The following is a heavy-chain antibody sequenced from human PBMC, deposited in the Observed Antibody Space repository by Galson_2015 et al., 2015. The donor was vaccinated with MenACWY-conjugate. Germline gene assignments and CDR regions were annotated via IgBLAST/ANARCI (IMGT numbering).Heavy chain of an antibody. Sequence: SLRLSCAASGFTFSPYGMHWVRQAPGKGLEWVAVIWFDGSKNFYADSVKGRFTISRDNSKSALYLQMDSLRAEDTAVYYCAKADGDDDPLTGQVRSWLGPWGQGILVTVSA. D-gene: IGHD3-9*01. CDR2: IWFDGSKN. V-gene: IGHV3-33*06. J-gene: IGHJ5*02. CDR1: GFTFSPYG. CDR3: AKADGDDDPLTGQVRSWLGP.